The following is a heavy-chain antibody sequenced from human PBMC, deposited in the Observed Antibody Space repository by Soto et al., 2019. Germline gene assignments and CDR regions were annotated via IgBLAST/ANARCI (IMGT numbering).Heavy chain of an antibody. V-gene: IGHV3-33*01. J-gene: IGHJ4*02. CDR1: GFIFSSYG. Sequence: ESGGGVVQPGRSLRLSCAASGFIFSSYGMHWVRQAPGKGLEWVGIIWYDGSNKYYGDSVKGRFTISRDNSKDTMYLQMNNLRAEDTAVYYCVRWDFDYWGQGTLVTVSS. CDR3: VRWDFDY. CDR2: IWYDGSNK.